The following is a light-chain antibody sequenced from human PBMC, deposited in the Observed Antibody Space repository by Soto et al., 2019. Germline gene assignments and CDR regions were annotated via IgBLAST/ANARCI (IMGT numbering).Light chain of an antibody. CDR1: QTISSW. J-gene: IGKJ1*01. Sequence: DIQMTQSPSTLSGSVGDTVTITCRASQTISSWLAWYQQKPGKAPKLLIYKASTLKSGVPSRFSGSGSGTECTLTISSLQPDDFATYYCQHYNSYSEALGQGTKVDIK. CDR2: KAS. V-gene: IGKV1-5*03. CDR3: QHYNSYSEA.